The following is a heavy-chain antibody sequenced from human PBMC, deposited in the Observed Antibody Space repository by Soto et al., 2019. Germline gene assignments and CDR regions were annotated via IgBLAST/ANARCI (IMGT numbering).Heavy chain of an antibody. V-gene: IGHV4-31*03. CDR3: AVQAAAGTGFDY. Sequence: SETLSLTCTVSGGSISSGGYYWSWIRQHPGKGLEWIGYIYYSGSTYYNPSLKSRVTISVDTSKNQFSLKLSSVTAADTAVYYCAVQAAAGTGFDYWGQGTLVTVSS. CDR2: IYYSGST. CDR1: GGSISSGGYY. J-gene: IGHJ4*02. D-gene: IGHD6-13*01.